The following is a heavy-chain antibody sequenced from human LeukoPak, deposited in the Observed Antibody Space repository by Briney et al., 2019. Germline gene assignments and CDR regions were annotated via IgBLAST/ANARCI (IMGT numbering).Heavy chain of an antibody. CDR3: ARDRSGIYDAFDI. CDR1: GFTFSNYG. CDR2: ISKDGSNK. J-gene: IGHJ3*02. V-gene: IGHV3-30*03. Sequence: GESLKISCAAAGFTFSNYGIHWVRQAPGKGLEWVAVISKDGSNKDYADSVKGRFIISRDNSKNTLYLQMNSLRAEDTAVYYCARDRSGIYDAFDIWGQGTMVTVSS. D-gene: IGHD1-14*01.